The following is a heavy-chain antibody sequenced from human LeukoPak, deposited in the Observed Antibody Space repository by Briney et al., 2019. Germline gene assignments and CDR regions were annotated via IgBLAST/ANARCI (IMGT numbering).Heavy chain of an antibody. CDR2: INPNSGGT. V-gene: IGHV1-2*02. J-gene: IGHJ5*02. CDR1: GYTFTGYY. D-gene: IGHD2-2*01. CDR3: ARGIRVPAAMRNNWFDP. Sequence: ASVKVSCKASGYTFTGYYMHWVRQAPGQGLEWMGWINPNSGGTNYAQKFQGRVTMTRDTSISTAYMELSRLRSDDTAVYYRARGIRVPAAMRNNWFDPWGQGILVIVSS.